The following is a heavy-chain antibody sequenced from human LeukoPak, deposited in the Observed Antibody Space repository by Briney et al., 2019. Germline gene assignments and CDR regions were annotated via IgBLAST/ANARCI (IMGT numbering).Heavy chain of an antibody. D-gene: IGHD5-12*01. CDR1: GFTFSGSA. Sequence: GGSLRLSCAASGFTFSGSAMHWVRQASGKGLEWVGRIRSKANSYATAYAASVKGRFTISRDDSKNTAYLQMNGLKTEDTAVYYCTFTPGYSGYDGGLWGQGTLVTVSS. V-gene: IGHV3-73*01. CDR3: TFTPGYSGYDGGL. J-gene: IGHJ4*02. CDR2: IRSKANSYAT.